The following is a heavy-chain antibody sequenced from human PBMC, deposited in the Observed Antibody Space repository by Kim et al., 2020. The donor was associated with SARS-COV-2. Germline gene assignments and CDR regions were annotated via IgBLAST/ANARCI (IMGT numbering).Heavy chain of an antibody. J-gene: IGHJ6*02. CDR3: ARGGTSKAVYGMDV. CDR2: IYSGGST. D-gene: IGHD2-2*01. Sequence: GGSLRLSCAASGFTVSSNYMSWVRQAPGKGLEWVSVIYSGGSTYYADSVKGRFTISRHNSKNTLYLQMNSLRAEDTAVYYCARGGTSKAVYGMDVWGQGTTVTVSS. CDR1: GFTVSSNY. V-gene: IGHV3-53*04.